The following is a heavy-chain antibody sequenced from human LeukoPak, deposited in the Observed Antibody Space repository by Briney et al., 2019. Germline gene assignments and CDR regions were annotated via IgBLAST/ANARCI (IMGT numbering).Heavy chain of an antibody. CDR1: GFTFSSYS. D-gene: IGHD3-3*01. V-gene: IGHV3-21*01. J-gene: IGHJ4*02. CDR2: ISSSSSYI. CDR3: ARGVGVVSYFDY. Sequence: GGSLRLSCAASGFTFSSYSMNWVRQAPGKGLEWVSSISSSSSYIYYADSVKGRFTISRDNAKNSLYLQMNSLRAEDTAVYYCARGVGVVSYFDYWGQGTLVTVSS.